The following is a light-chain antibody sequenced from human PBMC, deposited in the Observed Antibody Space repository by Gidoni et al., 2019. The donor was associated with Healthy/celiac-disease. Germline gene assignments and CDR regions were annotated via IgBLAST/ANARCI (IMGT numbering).Light chain of an antibody. CDR2: GNS. V-gene: IGLV1-40*01. CDR1: SSNIGAGYD. CDR3: QSYDSSLSAYV. J-gene: IGLJ1*01. Sequence: QSVLTPPPSVSGAPGQRVTISCTGSSSNIGAGYDVHWYQQLPGTAPKLLIYGNSNRPSGVPDRFSGSKSGTSASLAITGLQAEDEADYYCQSYDSSLSAYVFGTGTKVTVL.